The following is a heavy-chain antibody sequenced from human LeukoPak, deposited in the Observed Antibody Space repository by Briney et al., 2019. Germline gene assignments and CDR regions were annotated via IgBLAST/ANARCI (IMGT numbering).Heavy chain of an antibody. D-gene: IGHD3-22*01. CDR3: ATPRSGYYYYFDY. J-gene: IGHJ4*02. CDR2: IYGAGST. CDR1: GFTVSSNY. V-gene: IGHV3-66*01. Sequence: PGGFLRLACAASGFTVSSNYMSWVRQAPGKGLEWVSVIYGAGSTYYADSVKGRFTISRDNSKNRLYLQMNSLRAEDTAVYYCATPRSGYYYYFDYWGQGTLVAVSS.